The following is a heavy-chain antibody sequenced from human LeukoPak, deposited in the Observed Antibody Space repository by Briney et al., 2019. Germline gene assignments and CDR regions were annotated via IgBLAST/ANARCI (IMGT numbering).Heavy chain of an antibody. V-gene: IGHV4-39*01. J-gene: IGHJ4*02. Sequence: SETLSLTCSVSGGSIRSRNYYWGWIRQPPGKGLEWIGSIDYSGSTYYNPSLKGRVTIAVDKSKNQFSLNLNSVTAADTAVYYCATHGKDAEFDHFDYWGQGTLVTVSS. CDR2: IDYSGST. CDR3: ATHGKDAEFDHFDY. CDR1: GGSIRSRNYY. D-gene: IGHD3-9*01.